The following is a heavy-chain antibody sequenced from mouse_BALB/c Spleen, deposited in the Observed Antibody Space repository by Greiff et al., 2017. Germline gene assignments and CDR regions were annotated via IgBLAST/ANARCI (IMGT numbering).Heavy chain of an antibody. J-gene: IGHJ4*01. V-gene: IGHV5-17*02. D-gene: IGHD2-3*01. Sequence: EVKVVESGGGLVQPGGSRKLSCAASGFTFSSFGMHWVRQAPEKGLEWVAYISSGSSTIYYADTVKGRFTISRDNPKNTLFLQMTSLRSEDTAMYYCANDGYYAMDDWGQGTSVTVSS. CDR2: ISSGSSTI. CDR3: ANDGYYAMDD. CDR1: GFTFSSFG.